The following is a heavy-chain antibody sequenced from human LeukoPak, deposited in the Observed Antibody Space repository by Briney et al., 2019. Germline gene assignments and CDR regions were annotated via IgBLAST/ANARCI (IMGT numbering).Heavy chain of an antibody. J-gene: IGHJ6*03. Sequence: SVKVSCKASGGTFSSYAISWVRQAPGQGLEWMGGIIPIFGTANYAQKFQGRVTITTDESTSTAYMELSSLRSEDTAVYYCATVVVPAAIRASNYYYYMDVWGKGTTVTVSS. D-gene: IGHD2-2*02. CDR2: IIPIFGTA. CDR3: ATVVVPAAIRASNYYYYMDV. CDR1: GGTFSSYA. V-gene: IGHV1-69*05.